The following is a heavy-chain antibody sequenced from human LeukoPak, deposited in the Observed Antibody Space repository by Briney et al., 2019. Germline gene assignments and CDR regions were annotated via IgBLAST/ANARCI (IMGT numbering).Heavy chain of an antibody. CDR3: ASGAPHLGY. V-gene: IGHV3-74*01. Sequence: GGSLRLSCAASGFTFSAFWMHWVRQAPGEGPVWVSRINTDGSATTYADSVKGRFTISRDNAKNSLYLQMNSLRAEDTAVYYCASGAPHLGYWGQGTLVTVSS. CDR2: INTDGSAT. CDR1: GFTFSAFW. J-gene: IGHJ4*02. D-gene: IGHD3-16*01.